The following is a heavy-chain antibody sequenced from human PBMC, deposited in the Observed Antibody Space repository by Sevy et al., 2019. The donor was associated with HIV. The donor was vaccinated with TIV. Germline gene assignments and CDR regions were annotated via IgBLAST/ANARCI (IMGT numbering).Heavy chain of an antibody. CDR3: ARERDRSGGMDV. J-gene: IGHJ6*02. CDR1: GFTFSSYS. V-gene: IGHV3-30-3*01. CDR2: ISYDGSDK. Sequence: GGSLRLSCAASGFTFSSYSMHWVRQAPGKGLEWVEVISYDGSDKYYADSVKGRFTISRDKAKNTMYLQMNSLRAEDTDVYYCARERDRSGGMDVWGQGTLVTVSS.